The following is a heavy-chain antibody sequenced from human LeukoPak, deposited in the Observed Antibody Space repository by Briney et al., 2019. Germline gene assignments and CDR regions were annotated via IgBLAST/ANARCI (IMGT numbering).Heavy chain of an antibody. D-gene: IGHD1-26*01. CDR1: GYKFSNYW. V-gene: IGHV5-51*01. CDR3: ARLSIVGATIPPYYFDY. CDR2: IYPGDSDT. Sequence: GEPLKISCQGSGYKFSNYWIGWVRQVPEKGLEWMGIIYPGDSDTRYSPSFQGQVTISADKSISTAYLQWSSLKASDTAMYYCARLSIVGATIPPYYFDYWGQGTLVTVSS. J-gene: IGHJ4*02.